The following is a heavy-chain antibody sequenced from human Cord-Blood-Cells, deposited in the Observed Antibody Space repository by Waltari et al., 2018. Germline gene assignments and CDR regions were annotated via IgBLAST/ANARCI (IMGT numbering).Heavy chain of an antibody. CDR3: AKDMLTGNYPS. D-gene: IGHD3-9*01. CDR1: GFTFSSYA. Sequence: EVQLLESGGGLVQPGGSLRLSCAASGFTFSSYALSWVRQAPGKGVERGSATSGSVESTYYASTVKSRFTISSDNTKNTMYLQMNSLRAEDTAVYYCAKDMLTGNYPSWGQGTLVTVSS. CDR2: TSGSVEST. V-gene: IGHV3-23*01. J-gene: IGHJ4*02.